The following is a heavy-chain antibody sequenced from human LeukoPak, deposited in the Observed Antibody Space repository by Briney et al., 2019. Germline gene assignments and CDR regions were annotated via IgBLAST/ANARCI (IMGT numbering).Heavy chain of an antibody. V-gene: IGHV3-23*01. CDR1: GFTFSSYA. CDR2: ISGSGGNT. D-gene: IGHD6-13*01. CDR3: AKERRQQLVRFFQH. Sequence: HPGGSLRLSCAASGFTFSSYAMSWVRQAPGKGLEWVSVISGSGGNTYYADSVKGRFTISRDNSKNTLYLQMNSLRAEDTAIYYCAKERRQQLVRFFQHWGQGTLVTVSS. J-gene: IGHJ1*01.